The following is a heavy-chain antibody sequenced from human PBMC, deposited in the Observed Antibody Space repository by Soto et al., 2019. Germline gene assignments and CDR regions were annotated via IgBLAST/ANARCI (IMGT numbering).Heavy chain of an antibody. CDR1: GFTFTNYW. J-gene: IGHJ5*02. Sequence: GGSLRLSCAASGFTFTNYWMHWVRQVPGKGLVWVSRIDGVGTGTSYSDSVRGRFTISRDNSKNTLYLEMNSLRAEDTAVYYCARDKEAGTTSLFDPWGQGTLVTVSS. CDR3: ARDKEAGTTSLFDP. D-gene: IGHD1-7*01. CDR2: IDGVGTGT. V-gene: IGHV3-74*01.